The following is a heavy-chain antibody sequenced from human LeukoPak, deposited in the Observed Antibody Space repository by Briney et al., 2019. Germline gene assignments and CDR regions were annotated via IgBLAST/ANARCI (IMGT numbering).Heavy chain of an antibody. CDR2: IYYTGST. D-gene: IGHD1-26*01. CDR1: GGSISSYY. CDR3: ARGYSGHYDAFDI. Sequence: PSETLSLTCTVSGGSISSYYWSWIRQPPGKGLEWIGYIYYTGSTNYNPSLKSRVTISVDTSKNHFSLKLTSVTAADAAVYYCARGYSGHYDAFDIWGQGTMVTVSS. V-gene: IGHV4-59*01. J-gene: IGHJ3*02.